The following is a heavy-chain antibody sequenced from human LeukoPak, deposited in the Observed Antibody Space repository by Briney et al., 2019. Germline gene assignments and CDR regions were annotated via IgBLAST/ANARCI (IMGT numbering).Heavy chain of an antibody. J-gene: IGHJ4*02. CDR3: ARRDTRIAAAQLDY. CDR1: VYSFTTYW. V-gene: IGHV5-51*01. D-gene: IGHD6-13*01. CDR2: IYPGYSDT. Sequence: EGSLKISCKGSVYSFTTYWIAWVRQMPGTGLDWIGIIYPGYSDTRYSPSFQGQVTFSADKSISTASLQWSRLKDSDIAMYYCARRDTRIAAAQLDYWGQGTLVTVSS.